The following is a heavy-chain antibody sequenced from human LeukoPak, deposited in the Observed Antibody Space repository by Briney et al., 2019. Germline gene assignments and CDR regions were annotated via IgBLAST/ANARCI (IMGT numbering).Heavy chain of an antibody. D-gene: IGHD6-13*01. CDR1: GFTFSDYY. CDR2: ISSSGSTT. Sequence: GGSLRLSCAASGFTFSDYYMSWIRQAPGKGLEWVSYISSSGSTTNYADSVKGRFTISRDNSKNTLYLQMNSLRAEDTAVYYCAREALLAAAGSFDYWGQGTLVTVSS. J-gene: IGHJ4*02. V-gene: IGHV3-11*04. CDR3: AREALLAAAGSFDY.